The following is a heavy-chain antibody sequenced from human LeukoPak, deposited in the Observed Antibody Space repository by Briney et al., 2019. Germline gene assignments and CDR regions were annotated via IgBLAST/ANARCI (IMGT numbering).Heavy chain of an antibody. D-gene: IGHD2-2*01. V-gene: IGHV5-51*01. Sequence: PGESLKISCKGSGYSFTSYWIGWVRQMPGKGLEWMGIIYPGDSDTRYSPSFQGQVTISADKSISTAYLQWSSLKASDTVMYYCARAPYCSSTSCYLDYYYYGMDVWGQGTTVTVSS. J-gene: IGHJ6*02. CDR2: IYPGDSDT. CDR1: GYSFTSYW. CDR3: ARAPYCSSTSCYLDYYYYGMDV.